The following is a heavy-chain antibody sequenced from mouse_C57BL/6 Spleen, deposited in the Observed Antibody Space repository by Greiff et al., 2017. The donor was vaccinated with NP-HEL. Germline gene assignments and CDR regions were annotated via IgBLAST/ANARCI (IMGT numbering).Heavy chain of an antibody. CDR1: GFSLTSYG. CDR3: ARHQALYDYDDYAMDY. V-gene: IGHV2-6-1*01. D-gene: IGHD2-4*01. Sequence: VKLVESGPGLVAPSQSLSITCTVSGFSLTSYGVHWVRQPPGKGLEWLVVIWSDGSTTYNSALKSRLSISKDNSKSQVFLKMNSLQTDDTAMYYCARHQALYDYDDYAMDYWGQGTSVTVSS. CDR2: IWSDGST. J-gene: IGHJ4*01.